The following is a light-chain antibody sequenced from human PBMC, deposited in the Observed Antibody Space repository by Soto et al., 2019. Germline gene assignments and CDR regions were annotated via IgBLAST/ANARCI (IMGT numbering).Light chain of an antibody. CDR2: GAS. CDR3: QQYNNWPRT. Sequence: EIVMTQSPATLSVSPGERATLSCRASQSVSSDLAWYHQKPGQAPRLLIYGASTRATGIPARFSGSGSGTEFTLNINSLQSEDFAVYYCQQYNNWPRTFD. CDR1: QSVSSD. V-gene: IGKV3-15*01. J-gene: IGKJ1*01.